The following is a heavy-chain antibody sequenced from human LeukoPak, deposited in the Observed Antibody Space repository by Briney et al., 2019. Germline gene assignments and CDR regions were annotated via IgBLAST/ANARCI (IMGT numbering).Heavy chain of an antibody. Sequence: SETLSLTCTVSGGSISSYYWSWIRQPPGKRPEWMAYISDSGSDIYNPSLKSRVAISVDTSKNQFSLKVTSVTAADTAVYFCARHRRNYYGTGGSPFDFWGQGILVTVSS. J-gene: IGHJ4*02. CDR2: ISDSGSD. V-gene: IGHV4-59*08. CDR1: GGSISSYY. D-gene: IGHD3-10*01. CDR3: ARHRRNYYGTGGSPFDF.